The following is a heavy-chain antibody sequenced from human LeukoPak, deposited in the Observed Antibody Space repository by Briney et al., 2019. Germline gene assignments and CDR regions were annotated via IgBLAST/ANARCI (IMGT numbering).Heavy chain of an antibody. J-gene: IGHJ4*02. Sequence: PGRSLRLSCAAPGLILSTYGVHWVRRAPGKGLEWVAVIWYDGTHIYYGDSVRGRFTISRDNSRDTVYLQMDSVRDEDTAVYYCATDAGGPYGNYRNHFDYWGRGTLVTVSS. CDR3: ATDAGGPYGNYRNHFDY. CDR1: GLILSTYG. V-gene: IGHV3-33*01. D-gene: IGHD4-17*01. CDR2: IWYDGTHI.